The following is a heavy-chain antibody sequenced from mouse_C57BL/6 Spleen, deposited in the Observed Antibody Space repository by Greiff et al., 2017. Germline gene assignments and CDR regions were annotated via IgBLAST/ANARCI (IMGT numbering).Heavy chain of an antibody. CDR3: ARSGDYDVGAFDY. CDR1: GYTFTSYW. CDR2: IYPGSGST. J-gene: IGHJ2*01. V-gene: IGHV1-55*01. D-gene: IGHD2-4*01. Sequence: VQLQQPGAELVKPGASVKMSCKASGYTFTSYWITWVKQRPGQGLEWIGDIYPGSGSTNYNEKFKSKATLTVDTSSSTAYMQLSSLTSEDSAVYYCARSGDYDVGAFDYWGQGTTLTVSS.